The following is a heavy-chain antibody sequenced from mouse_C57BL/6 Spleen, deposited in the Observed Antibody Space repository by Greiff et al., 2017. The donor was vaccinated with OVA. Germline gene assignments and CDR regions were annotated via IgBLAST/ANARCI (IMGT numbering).Heavy chain of an antibody. Sequence: EVHLVESGGGLVKPGGSLKLSCAASGFTFSSYAMSWVRQTPEKRLEWVATISDGGSYTYYPDNVKGRFTISRDNAKNNLYQQMSHLRAEDTAMYYCARKYSNSYFDYWGQGTTLTVAS. D-gene: IGHD2-5*01. CDR1: GFTFSSYA. CDR3: ARKYSNSYFDY. V-gene: IGHV5-4*01. J-gene: IGHJ2*01. CDR2: ISDGGSYT.